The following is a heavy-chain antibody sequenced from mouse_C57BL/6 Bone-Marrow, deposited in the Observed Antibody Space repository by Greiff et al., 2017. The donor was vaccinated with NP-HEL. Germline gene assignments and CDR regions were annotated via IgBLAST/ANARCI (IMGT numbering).Heavy chain of an antibody. CDR2: IYPGDGDT. J-gene: IGHJ2*01. D-gene: IGHD1-1*01. V-gene: IGHV1-80*01. CDR1: GYAFSSYW. CDR3: ARYYGSSDDFDY. Sequence: VQLHQSGAELVKPGASVKISCKASGYAFSSYWMNWVKQRPGKGLEWIGQIYPGDGDTNYNGKFKGKATLTADKSSSTAYMQLSSLTSEDSAVYFCARYYGSSDDFDYGGQGNTLTVSS.